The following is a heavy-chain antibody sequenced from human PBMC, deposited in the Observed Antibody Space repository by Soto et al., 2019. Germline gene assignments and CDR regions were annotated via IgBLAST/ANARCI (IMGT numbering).Heavy chain of an antibody. J-gene: IGHJ4*02. CDR1: GFTFSSYA. V-gene: IGHV3-30-3*01. Sequence: QVQLVGSGGGVVQPGRSLRLSCAASGFTFSSYAMHWVRQAPGKGLEWVAVISYDGSNKYYADSVKGRFTISRDNSKNTLYLQMNSLRAEDTAVYYCARSLDILTGYLDYWGQGTLVTVSS. CDR3: ARSLDILTGYLDY. CDR2: ISYDGSNK. D-gene: IGHD3-9*01.